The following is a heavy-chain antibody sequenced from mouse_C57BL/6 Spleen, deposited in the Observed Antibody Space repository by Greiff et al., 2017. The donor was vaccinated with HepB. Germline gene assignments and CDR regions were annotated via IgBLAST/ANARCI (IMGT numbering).Heavy chain of an antibody. CDR1: GYNFTSYG. V-gene: IGHV1-81*01. D-gene: IGHD1-1*01. CDR2: IYPRSGNT. Sequence: VQLQQSGAELARPGASVKLSCKASGYNFTSYGISWVKQRTGQGLEWIGEIYPRSGNTYYNEKFKGKATLTADKSSSTAYMELRSLTSEDSAVYFCARGEYYYGFDYWGQGTTLTVSS. J-gene: IGHJ2*01. CDR3: ARGEYYYGFDY.